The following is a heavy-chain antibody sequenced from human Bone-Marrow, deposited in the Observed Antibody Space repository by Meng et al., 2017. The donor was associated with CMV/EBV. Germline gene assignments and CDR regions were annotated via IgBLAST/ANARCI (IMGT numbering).Heavy chain of an antibody. CDR3: AGLVVSWYQLLYGFDWYFDL. CDR2: ISYDGSNK. D-gene: IGHD2-2*02. V-gene: IGHV3-30-3*01. CDR1: GVTFSSYA. Sequence: GESLKISCAASGVTFSSYARHWVRQAPGKGLEWVAVISYDGSNKYYADAVKGRFTISRDNSKNTLYLQMNSLRAEDTAVYYSAGLVVSWYQLLYGFDWYFDLWGRGTLVTFAS. J-gene: IGHJ2*01.